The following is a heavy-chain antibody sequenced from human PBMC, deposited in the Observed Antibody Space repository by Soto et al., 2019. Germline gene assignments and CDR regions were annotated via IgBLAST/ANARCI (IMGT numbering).Heavy chain of an antibody. Sequence: ASVKVSCKASGYTFTSYGISWVRQAHGQGLEWMGWISAYNGNTNYAQKLQGRVTMTTDTSTSTAYTELRSLRSDDTAVYYCARYQITIFGVGVELDVWGQGTTVTVSS. CDR2: ISAYNGNT. V-gene: IGHV1-18*01. CDR1: GYTFTSYG. CDR3: ARYQITIFGVGVELDV. D-gene: IGHD3-3*01. J-gene: IGHJ6*02.